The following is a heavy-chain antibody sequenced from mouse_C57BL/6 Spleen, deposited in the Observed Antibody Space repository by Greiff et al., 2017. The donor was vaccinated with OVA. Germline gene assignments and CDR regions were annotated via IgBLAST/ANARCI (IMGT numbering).Heavy chain of an antibody. V-gene: IGHV3-6*01. CDR3: ARGGTVVAPLDY. J-gene: IGHJ4*01. CDR2: ISYDGSN. CDR1: GYSITSGYY. Sequence: ESGPGLVKPSQSLSLTCSVTGYSITSGYYWNWIRQFPGNKLEWMGYISYDGSNNYNPSLKNRISITRDTSKNQFFLKLNSVTTEDTATYYCARGGTVVAPLDYWGQGTSVTVSS. D-gene: IGHD1-1*01.